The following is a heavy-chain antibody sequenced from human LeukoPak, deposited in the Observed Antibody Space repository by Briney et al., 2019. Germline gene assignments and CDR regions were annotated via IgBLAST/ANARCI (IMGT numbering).Heavy chain of an antibody. J-gene: IGHJ2*01. D-gene: IGHD6-13*01. V-gene: IGHV4-39*01. Sequence: SETLSLTCTVSGGSITNSEFYWGWIRQPPGKGLEWIGTIYYSGSTYYNPSLKSRVTVSVDTSKNQFSLKLTSVTAADTAVYYCARTYGSSGLGYFDLWGRGTLVTVSS. CDR1: GGSITNSEFY. CDR3: ARTYGSSGLGYFDL. CDR2: IYYSGST.